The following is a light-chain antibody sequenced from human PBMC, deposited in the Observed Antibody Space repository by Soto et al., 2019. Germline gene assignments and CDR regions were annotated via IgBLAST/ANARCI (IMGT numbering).Light chain of an antibody. CDR2: ESS. Sequence: EIVPSQSPATLSLFPLLRATHSSRASQSVDNYLDWYQQKPGQAPRLLIYESSNRATGIPARFSGSGSGTEFTLTISSLQSEDFAVYYCQQRSNWPPTFGQGTRLEI. CDR1: QSVDNY. CDR3: QQRSNWPPT. J-gene: IGKJ5*01. V-gene: IGKV3-11*01.